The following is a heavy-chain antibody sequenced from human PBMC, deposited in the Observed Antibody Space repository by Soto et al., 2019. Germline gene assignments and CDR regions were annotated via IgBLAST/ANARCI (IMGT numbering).Heavy chain of an antibody. J-gene: IGHJ4*02. D-gene: IGHD3-3*01. CDR2: ISAYNGNT. CDR3: ARDHTRYDFWTFAGGGDFDY. CDR1: GYTFTSYG. V-gene: IGHV1-18*01. Sequence: ASVKVSCKASGYTFTSYGISWVRQAPGQGLECMGWISAYNGNTNYAQKLQGRVTMTTDTSTSTAYMELRSLRSDDTAVYYCARDHTRYDFWTFAGGGDFDYWGQGTLVNVSS.